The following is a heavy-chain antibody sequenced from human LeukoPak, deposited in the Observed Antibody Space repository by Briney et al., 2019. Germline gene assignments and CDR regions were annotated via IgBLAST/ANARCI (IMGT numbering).Heavy chain of an antibody. CDR3: ARAPYCYYDSSGYDDAFDI. V-gene: IGHV3-21*01. CDR2: ISSSSSYI. J-gene: IGHJ3*02. Sequence: GVSLRLSCAASGFTFSSYSMNWVRQAPGKGLEWVSSISSSSSYIYYADSVKGRFTISRDNAKNSLYLQMNSLRAEDTAVYYCARAPYCYYDSSGYDDAFDIWGQGTMVTVSS. CDR1: GFTFSSYS. D-gene: IGHD3-22*01.